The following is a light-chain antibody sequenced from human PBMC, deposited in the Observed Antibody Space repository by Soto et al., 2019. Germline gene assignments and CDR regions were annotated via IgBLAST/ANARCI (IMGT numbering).Light chain of an antibody. CDR1: QSVGSH. Sequence: EIVMTQSPATLSVSPGETATLSCRASQSVGSHFAWYQQKPGQAPRLLIYGAYYRATGIPARFSGSGSETDFTLTISSLQSEDFAVYYCQQYHNWPPFTFGPGTKVDV. V-gene: IGKV3-15*01. CDR2: GAY. CDR3: QQYHNWPPFT. J-gene: IGKJ3*01.